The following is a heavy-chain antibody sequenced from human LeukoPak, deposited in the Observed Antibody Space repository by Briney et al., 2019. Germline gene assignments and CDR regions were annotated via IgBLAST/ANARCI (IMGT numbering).Heavy chain of an antibody. D-gene: IGHD2-8*01. Sequence: ASVKVSCKASGYTFTSYGISWVRQAPGQGLEWMGWISAYNGNTNYAQKLQGRVTMTTDTSTSTAYMELRSLRSDDTAVYYCARDPRMGYCTNGVCYRGDFYYYYGMDVWGQGTTVTVSS. CDR3: ARDPRMGYCTNGVCYRGDFYYYYGMDV. J-gene: IGHJ6*02. CDR1: GYTFTSYG. V-gene: IGHV1-18*01. CDR2: ISAYNGNT.